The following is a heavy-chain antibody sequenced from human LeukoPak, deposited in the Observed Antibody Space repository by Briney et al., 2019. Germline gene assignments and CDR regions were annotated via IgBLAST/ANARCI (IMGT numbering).Heavy chain of an antibody. Sequence: PSETLSLTCTVSGGSISSYYWSWIRQPPGKGLEWIGYIYYSGSTNYNPSLKSRVTISVDTSKNQFSLKLSSVTAADTAVYYCARDSIRGAVAGTGFDYWGQGTLVTVSS. V-gene: IGHV4-59*01. CDR2: IYYSGST. CDR3: ARDSIRGAVAGTGFDY. D-gene: IGHD6-19*01. CDR1: GGSISSYY. J-gene: IGHJ4*02.